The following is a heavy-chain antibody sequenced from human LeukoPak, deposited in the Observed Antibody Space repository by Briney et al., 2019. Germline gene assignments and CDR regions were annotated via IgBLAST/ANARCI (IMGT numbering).Heavy chain of an antibody. D-gene: IGHD3-10*01. J-gene: IGHJ4*02. CDR2: VDPEDGET. Sequence: ASVRVSCXVSGYTFTDYYMHWVQQAPGKGLAWMGLVDPEDGETIYAEKFQGRVTITADTSTDTAYMELSSLRSGDTAVYYCATGFREFNPDYWGQGTLVTVSS. CDR3: ATGFREFNPDY. V-gene: IGHV1-69-2*01. CDR1: GYTFTDYY.